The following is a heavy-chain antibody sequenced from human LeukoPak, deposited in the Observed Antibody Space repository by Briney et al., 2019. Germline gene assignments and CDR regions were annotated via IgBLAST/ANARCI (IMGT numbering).Heavy chain of an antibody. J-gene: IGHJ6*03. CDR1: GYTFTSYD. D-gene: IGHD6-13*01. Sequence: VASVKVSCKASGYTFTSYDINWVRQATGQGLEWMGWMNPNSGNTGYAQKFQGRVTMTRNTSISTAYMELSSLRSEDTGVYYCARGLIAAAGTGDYYYYMGVWGKGTTVTVSS. CDR3: ARGLIAAAGTGDYYYYMGV. CDR2: MNPNSGNT. V-gene: IGHV1-8*01.